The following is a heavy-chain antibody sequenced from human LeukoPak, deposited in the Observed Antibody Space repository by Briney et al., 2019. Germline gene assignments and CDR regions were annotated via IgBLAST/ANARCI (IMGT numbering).Heavy chain of an antibody. J-gene: IGHJ5*02. Sequence: ASVKVSCKASGYTFTGYYMHWVRQAPGQGLEWMGGINPNIGGTNYAQKFQGRVTMTRDTSINTAYMELNRLRSDDTAVYYCARDRIAAAGFDPWGQGTLVTVSS. CDR3: ARDRIAAAGFDP. CDR1: GYTFTGYY. CDR2: INPNIGGT. D-gene: IGHD6-13*01. V-gene: IGHV1-2*02.